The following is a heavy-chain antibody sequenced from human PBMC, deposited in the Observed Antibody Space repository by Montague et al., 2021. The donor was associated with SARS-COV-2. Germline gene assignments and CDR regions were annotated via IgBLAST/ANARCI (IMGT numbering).Heavy chain of an antibody. V-gene: IGHV2-70*01. CDR2: IDWADDK. Sequence: PALVKPTQTLTLTCTFSGFSLSTSGMCVSWIRQPPGKALEWLALIDWADDKYYSTSLKTRFTISKDTSKNQVVLTMTNMDPVDTATYYCARMTTVVTLGYYYYYGMDVWGQGTTVTVSS. J-gene: IGHJ6*02. CDR1: GFSLSTSGMC. CDR3: ARMTTVVTLGYYYYYGMDV. D-gene: IGHD4-23*01.